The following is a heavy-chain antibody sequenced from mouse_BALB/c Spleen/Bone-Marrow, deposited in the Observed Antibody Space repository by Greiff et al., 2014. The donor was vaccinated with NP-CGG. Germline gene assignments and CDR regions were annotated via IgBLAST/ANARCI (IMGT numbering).Heavy chain of an antibody. CDR3: GGQDGYYGGFAY. CDR1: GYSFTGCF. V-gene: IGHV1-37*01. Sequence: EVQLQQSGPELVKPGASVKISYKASGYSFTGCFMNWVKQSHGKSLEWIGRINPYNGDTFYNQKFKGKATLTVDKSSSTAHMELLSLTSEDSAVYYCGGQDGYYGGFAYWGQGTLVTVSA. D-gene: IGHD2-3*01. J-gene: IGHJ3*01. CDR2: INPYNGDT.